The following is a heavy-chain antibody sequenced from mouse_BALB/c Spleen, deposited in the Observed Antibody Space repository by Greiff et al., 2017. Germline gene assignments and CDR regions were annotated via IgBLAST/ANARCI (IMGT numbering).Heavy chain of an antibody. CDR3: ARDGTGTFDY. CDR1: GFTFSDYY. Sequence: EVHLVESGGGLVKPGGSLKLSCAASGFTFSDYYMYWVRQTPEKRLEWVATISDGGSYTYYPDSVKGRFTISRDHAKNNLYLQMSSLKSEDTAMYYCARDGTGTFDYWGQGTTLTVSS. CDR2: ISDGGSYT. V-gene: IGHV5-4*02. D-gene: IGHD4-1*01. J-gene: IGHJ2*01.